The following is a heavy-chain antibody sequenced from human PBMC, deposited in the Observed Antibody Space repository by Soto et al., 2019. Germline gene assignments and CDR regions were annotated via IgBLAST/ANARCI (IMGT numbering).Heavy chain of an antibody. CDR2: IGTAGDT. V-gene: IGHV3-13*01. J-gene: IGHJ3*02. Sequence: GGSLRLSCAASGFTFSSYDMHWVRQATGKGLEWVSAIGTAGDTYYPGSVKGRFTISREIAKNSLYLQMNSLRAGDTAVYYCARGPTEYCRGCSCYRDGAFDIWGKGTMVPVSS. D-gene: IGHD2-15*01. CDR3: ARGPTEYCRGCSCYRDGAFDI. CDR1: GFTFSSYD.